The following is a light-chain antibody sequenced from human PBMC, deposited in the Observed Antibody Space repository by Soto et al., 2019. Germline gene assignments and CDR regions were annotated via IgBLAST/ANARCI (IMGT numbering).Light chain of an antibody. J-gene: IGKJ1*01. Sequence: DIQMTQSPSTLSASVGDRFTITCRASQSISSYLNWYQQKPGKAPKPLIYAASSLQSGVPSRCSGSGSGTDFTLTISSLQHEDFATYYCQQSYSNPRTFGQGTKVDI. CDR3: QQSYSNPRT. CDR2: AAS. CDR1: QSISSY. V-gene: IGKV1-39*01.